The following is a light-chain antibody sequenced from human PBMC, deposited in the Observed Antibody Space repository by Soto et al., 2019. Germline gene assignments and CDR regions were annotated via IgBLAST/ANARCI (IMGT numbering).Light chain of an antibody. CDR3: QQYFSYPLT. V-gene: IGKV1-8*01. CDR2: TAS. J-gene: IGKJ4*01. CDR1: QGISRH. Sequence: AIRMTQSPSSFSASTGDRVTITCRASQGISRHLAWYQVKPGKAPRLLIYTASYLESGVPSRFSGSGAGTDFTLTISSLQSEEFAVDYCQQYFSYPLTFGGVTKVEI.